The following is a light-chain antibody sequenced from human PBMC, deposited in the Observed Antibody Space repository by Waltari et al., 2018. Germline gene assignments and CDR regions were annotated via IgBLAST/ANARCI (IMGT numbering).Light chain of an antibody. CDR1: QSLLHRHGNNY. J-gene: IGKJ1*01. Sequence: IVMTQSPLSLPVTPGEPASISCRSSQSLLHRHGNNYLDWYLQKPGQSPQLLIYLGSNRASGVPDRFSGSGSGTDFTLKISRVEAEDVGVYYCMQSLQTLWTFGPGTKVEVK. CDR2: LGS. V-gene: IGKV2-28*01. CDR3: MQSLQTLWT.